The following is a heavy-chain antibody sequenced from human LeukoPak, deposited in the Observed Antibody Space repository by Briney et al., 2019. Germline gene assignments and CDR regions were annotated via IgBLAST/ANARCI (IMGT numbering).Heavy chain of an antibody. CDR1: GGSISSSSYY. D-gene: IGHD1-26*01. V-gene: IGHV4-39*01. Sequence: SETLSLTCTVSGGSISSSSYYWGWIRQPPGKGLEWIGSISSSGSTRYNPPLKSRVTISVDTSNNQFSLRLSSVTAADTAVYYCARSLERDGTYGYYFDYWGQGTLVTVSS. CDR3: ARSLERDGTYGYYFDY. CDR2: ISSSGST. J-gene: IGHJ4*02.